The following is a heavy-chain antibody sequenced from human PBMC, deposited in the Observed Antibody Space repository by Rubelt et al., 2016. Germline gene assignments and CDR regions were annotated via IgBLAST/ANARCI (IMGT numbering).Heavy chain of an antibody. D-gene: IGHD1-26*01. V-gene: IGHV3-23*04. CDR3: ARGIGWEGWRNWFDP. J-gene: IGHJ5*02. CDR2: ISGSGGNT. CDR1: GFTFSSYA. Sequence: EVQLVESGGGLLQPGGSLRLSCAASGFTFSSYAMTWVRQAPGKGLEWVSSISGSGGNTYYADSVKGRFTISRDNSKNTLYLQMNRLGAEDTAVYYGARGIGWEGWRNWFDPWGQGTLVTVSS.